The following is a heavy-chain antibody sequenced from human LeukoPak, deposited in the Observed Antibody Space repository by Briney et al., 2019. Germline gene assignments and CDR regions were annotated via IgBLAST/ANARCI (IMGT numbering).Heavy chain of an antibody. CDR2: IYYTGST. CDR3: ARKGDTATTKYYFDY. Sequence: SETLSLTCTVSGGSISSSTYYWGWIRQPPGKGLEWIGNIYYTGSTYYNPSLKSRVTISVDKSKNQFSLKLSSVTAADTAVYYCARKGDTATTKYYFDYWGQGTLVTVSS. D-gene: IGHD5-18*01. J-gene: IGHJ4*02. V-gene: IGHV4-39*07. CDR1: GGSISSSTYY.